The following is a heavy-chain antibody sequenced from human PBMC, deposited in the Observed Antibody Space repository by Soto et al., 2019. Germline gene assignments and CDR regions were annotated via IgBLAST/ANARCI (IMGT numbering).Heavy chain of an antibody. D-gene: IGHD2-21*01. J-gene: IGHJ6*02. CDR2: VDYTGRG. CDR3: ARRGPQFGILFPYYGLDV. CDR1: SGFISSGGYY. V-gene: IGHV4-31*03. Sequence: QVPLQETGPGLVKPSQNLSLTCSVSSGFISSGGYYWSWVRQRPGKGLEWVGTVDYTGRGDYNPSLNSRVSISVDTSKNQFSLRLSSVTAADTAVYYCARRGPQFGILFPYYGLDVWGQGTTVTVSS.